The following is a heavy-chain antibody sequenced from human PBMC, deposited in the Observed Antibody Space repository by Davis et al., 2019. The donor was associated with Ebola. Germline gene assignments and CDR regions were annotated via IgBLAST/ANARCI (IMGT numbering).Heavy chain of an antibody. Sequence: GSLRLSCTVSGGSISSYYWSWIRQPPGKGLEWIGYIYYSGSTNYNPSLKSRVTISVDTSKNQFSLKLSSVTAADTAVYYCARVSWRTGTTEFDPWGQGTLVTVSS. J-gene: IGHJ5*02. CDR3: ARVSWRTGTTEFDP. CDR1: GGSISSYY. D-gene: IGHD1-7*01. V-gene: IGHV4-59*01. CDR2: IYYSGST.